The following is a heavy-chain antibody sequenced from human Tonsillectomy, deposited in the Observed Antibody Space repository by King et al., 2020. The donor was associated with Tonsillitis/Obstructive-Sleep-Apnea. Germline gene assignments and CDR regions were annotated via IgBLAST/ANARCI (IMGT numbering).Heavy chain of an antibody. CDR3: ARGFYCSGGSCYSYYYMDV. CDR1: GFTLSSYA. D-gene: IGHD2-15*01. Sequence: VQLVESGGGVVQPGRSLRLSCAASGFTLSSYAMHWVRQAPGKGLEWVAVISYDGSNKYYADSVKGRFTISRDNSKNTLYLQMNSLRAEYTAVYYCARGFYCSGGSCYSYYYMDVWGKGTTVTVSS. V-gene: IGHV3-30*01. J-gene: IGHJ6*03. CDR2: ISYDGSNK.